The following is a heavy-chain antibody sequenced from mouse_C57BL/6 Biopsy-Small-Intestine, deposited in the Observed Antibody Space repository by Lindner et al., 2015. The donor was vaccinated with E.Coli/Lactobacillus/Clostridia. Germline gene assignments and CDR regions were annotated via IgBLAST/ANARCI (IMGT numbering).Heavy chain of an antibody. CDR1: GYTFTGYW. D-gene: IGHD2-1*01. V-gene: IGHV1-7*01. CDR3: ARGDGNYEDYAMDY. J-gene: IGHJ4*01. CDR2: INPSSYYT. Sequence: VQLQESGAELAKPGASVKMSCKASGYTFTGYWIHWVKQRPGQGLEWIGFINPSSYYTEYNQKFKDKATLTADKSSSTAYMQLNGLTSEDSAVYYCARGDGNYEDYAMDYWGQGTSVTVSS.